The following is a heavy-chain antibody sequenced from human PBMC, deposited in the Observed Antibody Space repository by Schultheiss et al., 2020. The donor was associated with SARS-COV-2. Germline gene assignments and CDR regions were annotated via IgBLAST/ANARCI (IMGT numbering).Heavy chain of an antibody. CDR1: GFTFSNAW. CDR3: TNVRFFKYSGSGYYDY. D-gene: IGHD1-26*01. Sequence: GGSLRLSCAASGFTFSNAWVSWVRQAPGKGLEWVGRIKSKTDGGTTDYAAPVKGRFTISREDSKNTLYLQMNSLKTEDTAVYYCTNVRFFKYSGSGYYDYGGQETLVTVSS. J-gene: IGHJ4*02. V-gene: IGHV3-15*01. CDR2: IKSKTDGGTT.